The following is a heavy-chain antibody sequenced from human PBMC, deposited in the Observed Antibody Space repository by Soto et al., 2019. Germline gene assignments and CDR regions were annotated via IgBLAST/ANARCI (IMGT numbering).Heavy chain of an antibody. J-gene: IGHJ4*02. CDR1: GFTFSSYA. V-gene: IGHV3-23*01. Sequence: GGSLRLSCAASGFTFSSYAMSWVRQAPGKGLEWVSAISGSGGSTYYADSVKGRFTISRDNSKNTLYLQMNSLRAEDTAVYYCARDRVYCSSTSCSLDNWGQGTLVTVYS. CDR3: ARDRVYCSSTSCSLDN. D-gene: IGHD2-2*01. CDR2: ISGSGGST.